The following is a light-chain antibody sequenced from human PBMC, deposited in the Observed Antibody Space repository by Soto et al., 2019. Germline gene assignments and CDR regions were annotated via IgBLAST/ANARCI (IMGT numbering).Light chain of an antibody. V-gene: IGKV3-20*01. J-gene: IGKJ1*01. CDR1: QSVTSNY. Sequence: EIVLTQSPGTLSLSPGERATLSCRASQSVTSNYLAWYQQKPGQAPRLLMYGASSRATGVPDRFSGSGSGTHFTLTISRLEPEDFAVYYCSQYGSSPRTFGQGTKVEIK. CDR2: GAS. CDR3: SQYGSSPRT.